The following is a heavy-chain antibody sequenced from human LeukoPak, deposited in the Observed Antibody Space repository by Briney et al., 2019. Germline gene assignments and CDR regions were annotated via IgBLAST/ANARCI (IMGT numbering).Heavy chain of an antibody. CDR2: IYYSGST. D-gene: IGHD3-9*01. V-gene: IGHV4-59*08. Sequence: SETLSLTCTVSGGSISSYYWSWIRQPPGKGLEWIGYIYYSGSTKYNPSLKSRVTISVDTSKNQFSLKLSSVTAADTAVYYCARLHYDILTGYFLFDYWGQGTLVTVSS. J-gene: IGHJ4*02. CDR3: ARLHYDILTGYFLFDY. CDR1: GGSISSYY.